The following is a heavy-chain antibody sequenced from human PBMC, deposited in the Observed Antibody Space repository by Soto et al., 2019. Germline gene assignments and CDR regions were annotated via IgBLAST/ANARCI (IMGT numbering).Heavy chain of an antibody. CDR3: AREGVRGMDV. Sequence: QVQLVQSGAEVKKPGASVKVSCKASGYTFTSYDINWERQATGQGLEWMGWMNPNSANTGYAQKFQGRVTMTRNTSISTAYTEPSSLRSEDTDVYYFAREGVRGMDVWGQGNTVTVSS. CDR1: GYTFTSYD. V-gene: IGHV1-8*01. CDR2: MNPNSANT. D-gene: IGHD3-16*01. J-gene: IGHJ6*02.